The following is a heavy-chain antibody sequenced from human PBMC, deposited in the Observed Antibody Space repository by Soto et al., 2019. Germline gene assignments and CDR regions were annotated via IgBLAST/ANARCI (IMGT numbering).Heavy chain of an antibody. CDR2: IHYTGRT. V-gene: IGHV4-59*01. D-gene: IGHD5-12*01. J-gene: IGHJ6*02. CDR1: GGSISSNY. CDR3: ARDREMATSFYYGMDV. Sequence: SSETRALTWIVSGGSISSNYWSWIRQPPGKGLEWIGFIHYTGRTNFNPSLRSRVTISVDTSKNQFSLKLTSVTAADTAVYYCARDREMATSFYYGMDVWGQGTTVTVSS.